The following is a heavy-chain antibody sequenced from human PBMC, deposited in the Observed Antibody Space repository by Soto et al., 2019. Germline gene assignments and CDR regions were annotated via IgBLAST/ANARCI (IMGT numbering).Heavy chain of an antibody. CDR2: MLYSGLT. Sequence: SETLSLTCSVSGYSVSSSDYYWAWIRQPPGKGLVWIGRMLYSGLTYYNPSLKSRVTLSVDTSKNQFSVRLNSVTASDTAVYYCAPLSVSLSGPYGIHVWGQGTTVTVSS. CDR3: APLSVSLSGPYGIHV. CDR1: GYSVSSSDYY. J-gene: IGHJ6*02. D-gene: IGHD2-15*01. V-gene: IGHV4-39*01.